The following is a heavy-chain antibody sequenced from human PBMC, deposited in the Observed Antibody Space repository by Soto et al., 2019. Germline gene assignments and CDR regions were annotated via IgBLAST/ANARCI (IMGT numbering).Heavy chain of an antibody. CDR3: AKGRSYYYYYGVDV. CDR1: GFTFKNYD. J-gene: IGHJ6*02. CDR2: IGNSGDT. Sequence: PGGSLRLSCAASGFTFKNYDMYWVRQAPGKGLEWVSSIGNSGDTNYAGSVKGRFTISRENDRNALYLQMNSLRGGDTALYYCAKGRSYYYYYGVDVWGQGTTVTVSS. V-gene: IGHV3-13*01.